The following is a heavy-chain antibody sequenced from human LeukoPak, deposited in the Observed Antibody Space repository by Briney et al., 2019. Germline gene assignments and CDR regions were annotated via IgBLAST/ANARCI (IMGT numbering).Heavy chain of an antibody. J-gene: IGHJ6*03. Sequence: GGSLRLSCAASGFTVSSNYMSWVRQAPGKGLEWVSVIYSGGSTYYADSVKGRFTISRDNSKNTLYLQMNSLRAEDTTVYYCAKDYTPYYYMDVWGKGTTVTVSS. V-gene: IGHV3-53*01. CDR2: IYSGGST. CDR1: GFTVSSNY. CDR3: AKDYTPYYYMDV. D-gene: IGHD3-16*01.